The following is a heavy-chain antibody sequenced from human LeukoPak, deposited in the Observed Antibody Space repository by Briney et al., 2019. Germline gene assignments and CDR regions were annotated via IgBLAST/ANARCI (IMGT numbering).Heavy chain of an antibody. Sequence: GGSLRLSCVASGFTFDDYGMSWVRQAPGKGLEWVSSISSSSSYIYYADSLKGRFTISRDNAKNSLYLQMSSLRAEDTAVYYCARARFYSYDTSGPYVIDYWGQGTLVTVSS. J-gene: IGHJ4*02. CDR1: GFTFDDYG. CDR3: ARARFYSYDTSGPYVIDY. CDR2: ISSSSSYI. V-gene: IGHV3-21*01. D-gene: IGHD3-22*01.